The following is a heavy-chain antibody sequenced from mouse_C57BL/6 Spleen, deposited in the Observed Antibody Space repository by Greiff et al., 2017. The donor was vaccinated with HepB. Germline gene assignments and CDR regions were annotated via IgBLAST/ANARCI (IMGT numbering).Heavy chain of an antibody. CDR2: INPNNGGT. CDR3: AGLRRYAMDY. Sequence: EVQLQQPGPELVKPGASVKMSCKASGYTFTDYNMHWVKQSHGKSLEWIGYINPNNGGTSYNQKFKGKATLTVNKSSSTAYMELRSLTSEESAVYYCAGLRRYAMDYWGQGTSVTVSS. D-gene: IGHD2-12*01. V-gene: IGHV1-22*01. J-gene: IGHJ4*01. CDR1: GYTFTDYN.